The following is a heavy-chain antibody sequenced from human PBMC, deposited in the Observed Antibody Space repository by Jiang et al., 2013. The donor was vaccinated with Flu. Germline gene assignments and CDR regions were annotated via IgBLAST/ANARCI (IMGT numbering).Heavy chain of an antibody. CDR1: GFTFSSYG. CDR3: ARAGGITWGSEFDY. Sequence: QLLESGGGVVQPGRSLRLSCAASGFTFSSYGMHWVRQAPGKGLEWVAVIWYDGSNKYYADSVKGRFTISRDNSKNTLYLQMNSLRAEDTAVYYCARAGGITWGSEFDYWGQGTLVTVSS. V-gene: IGHV3-33*01. CDR2: IWYDGSNK. J-gene: IGHJ4*02. D-gene: IGHD3-16*01.